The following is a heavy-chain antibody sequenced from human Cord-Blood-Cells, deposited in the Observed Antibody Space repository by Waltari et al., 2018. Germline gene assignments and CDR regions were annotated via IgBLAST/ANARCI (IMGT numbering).Heavy chain of an antibody. J-gene: IGHJ4*02. CDR2: IYYSGST. CDR1: VGPISSSSYY. Sequence: QLQLQASGPGLVKPSETLSLTCTGSVGPISSSSYYWGWIRQPPGKGLEWIGSIYYSGSTYYNPSLNSRVTISVDTSKNQFSLKLSSVTAADTAVYYCARHSGDYAIFDYWRQGTLVTVSS. V-gene: IGHV4-39*01. D-gene: IGHD4-17*01. CDR3: ARHSGDYAIFDY.